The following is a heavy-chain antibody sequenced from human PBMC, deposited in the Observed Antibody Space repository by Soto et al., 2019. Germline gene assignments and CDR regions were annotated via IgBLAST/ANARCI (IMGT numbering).Heavy chain of an antibody. CDR2: MNPNNGNT. V-gene: IGHV1-8*02. J-gene: IGHJ4*02. CDR3: ARDFKRYSSSPGPLEY. D-gene: IGHD6-6*01. Sequence: ASVKVSCKASGYTFTSYAMHWVRQAPGQGLEWMGWMNPNNGNTGYAQKFQGRVTMTRNTSISTAYMELSSLRSEDTAVYYCARDFKRYSSSPGPLEYWGQGTLVTVSS. CDR1: GYTFTSYA.